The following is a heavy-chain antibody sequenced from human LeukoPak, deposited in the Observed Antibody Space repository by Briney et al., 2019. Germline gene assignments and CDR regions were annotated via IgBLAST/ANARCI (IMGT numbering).Heavy chain of an antibody. Sequence: SETLSLTCTVSGGSVSSGSYYWSWIRQPPGKGLEWIGYIYYSGSTHYNPSLKSRVTISIDTSKTQSSLKLTSVTAADTAVYYCARVRKYQPPNGTPRYYYYGMDVWGKGTTVTVSS. D-gene: IGHD2-2*01. J-gene: IGHJ6*04. CDR2: IYYSGST. V-gene: IGHV4-61*01. CDR1: GGSVSSGSYY. CDR3: ARVRKYQPPNGTPRYYYYGMDV.